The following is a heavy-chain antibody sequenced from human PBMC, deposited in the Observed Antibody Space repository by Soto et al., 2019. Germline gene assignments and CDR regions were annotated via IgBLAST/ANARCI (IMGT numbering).Heavy chain of an antibody. D-gene: IGHD3-16*01. CDR3: ARGGPWGTFDY. CDR1: GFPFDTYW. Sequence: GGSLRLSCATSGFPFDTYWMNWVRQAPGKGLVWVSYVKSYGSSTNYADSVKGRFTISRDKAKNTLFLQMNSLRAEDTAVYYCARGGPWGTFDYWGQGTLVTVSS. CDR2: VKSYGSST. J-gene: IGHJ4*02. V-gene: IGHV3-74*01.